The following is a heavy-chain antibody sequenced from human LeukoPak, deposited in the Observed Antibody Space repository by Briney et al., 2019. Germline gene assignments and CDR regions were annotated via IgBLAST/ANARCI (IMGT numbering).Heavy chain of an antibody. Sequence: ASVKVSCKASGYTFIDYYLHWVRQAPGQGLEWMAWINPNSGDTHSAQKFQGRVTMTRDTSFSTAYMELSRLTSDDTAVYYCARDGYSGNDGLWGQGTLVTVSS. D-gene: IGHD5-12*01. V-gene: IGHV1-2*02. CDR1: GYTFIDYY. CDR3: ARDGYSGNDGL. CDR2: INPNSGDT. J-gene: IGHJ4*02.